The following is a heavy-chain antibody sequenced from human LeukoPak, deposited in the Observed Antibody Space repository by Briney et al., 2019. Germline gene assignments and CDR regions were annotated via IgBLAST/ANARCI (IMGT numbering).Heavy chain of an antibody. J-gene: IGHJ6*03. CDR3: ARDPYSGSYGNEYYYYMDV. CDR1: GFTFSSYN. V-gene: IGHV3-21*01. CDR2: ITSSSTYI. D-gene: IGHD1-26*01. Sequence: GGSLRLSCAASGFTFSSYNMNWVRQAPGKGLEWVSSITSSSTYIYYADSVKGRFTISRDNARNSLSLQMNSLRAEDTAVYYCARDPYSGSYGNEYYYYMDVWGKGTTVTISS.